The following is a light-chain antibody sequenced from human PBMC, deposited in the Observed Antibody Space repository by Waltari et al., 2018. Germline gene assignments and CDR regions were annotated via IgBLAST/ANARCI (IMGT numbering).Light chain of an antibody. J-gene: IGLJ2*01. Sequence: QSALTQPPSASGSLGQSVTISCTGTGSDVGGYKYVSWYQQYPGKAPKLLIYEVTKRASGVPDSFSGSKSGNTASLTVSGLRAEDEGDYYCSSYAATNNVIFGGGTTLTVL. CDR3: SSYAATNNVI. CDR2: EVT. V-gene: IGLV2-8*01. CDR1: GSDVGGYKY.